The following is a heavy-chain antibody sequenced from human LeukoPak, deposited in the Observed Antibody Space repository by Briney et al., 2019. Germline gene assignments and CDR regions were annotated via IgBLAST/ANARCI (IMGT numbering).Heavy chain of an antibody. CDR1: GGSISSYY. D-gene: IGHD3-10*01. CDR2: IYYSGST. Sequence: SETLSLTCTVSGGSISSYYWSWIRQPPGKGLEWIGYIYYSGSTNYNPSLKSRVTISVDTSKNQFSLKLSSVTAADTAVYYCASSLLWFGELDAFDIWGQGTMVTVSS. J-gene: IGHJ3*02. CDR3: ASSLLWFGELDAFDI. V-gene: IGHV4-59*08.